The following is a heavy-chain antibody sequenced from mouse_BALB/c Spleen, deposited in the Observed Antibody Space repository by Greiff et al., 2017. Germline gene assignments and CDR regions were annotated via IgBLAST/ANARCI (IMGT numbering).Heavy chain of an antibody. J-gene: IGHJ1*01. V-gene: IGHV5-6-4*01. CDR1: GFTFSSYT. Sequence: EVHLVESGGGLVKPGGSLKLSCAASGFTFSSYTMSWVRQTPEKRLEWVATISSGGSYTYYPDSVKGRFTISRDNAKNTLYLQMSSLKSEDTAMYYCTRDRYFDVWGAGTTVTVSS. CDR3: TRDRYFDV. CDR2: ISSGGSYT.